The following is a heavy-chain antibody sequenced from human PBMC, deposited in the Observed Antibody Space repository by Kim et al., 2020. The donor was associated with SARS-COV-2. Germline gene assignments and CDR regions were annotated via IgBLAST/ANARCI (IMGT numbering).Heavy chain of an antibody. Sequence: SETLSLTCTVSGGSISSYYWSWIRQPPGKGLEWIGYIYYSGSTNYNPSLKSRVTISVDTSKNQFSLKLSSVTAADTAMYYCARGARIYGYWGQGTLVTVSS. CDR3: ARGARIYGY. J-gene: IGHJ4*02. D-gene: IGHD2-15*01. CDR1: GGSISSYY. V-gene: IGHV4-59*01. CDR2: IYYSGST.